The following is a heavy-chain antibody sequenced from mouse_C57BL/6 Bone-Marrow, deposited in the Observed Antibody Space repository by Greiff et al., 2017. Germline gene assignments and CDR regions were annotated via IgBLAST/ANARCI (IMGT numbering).Heavy chain of an antibody. CDR2: IYPGSGST. J-gene: IGHJ1*03. V-gene: IGHV1-55*01. Sequence: QVQLQQPGAELVKPGASVKMSCKASGYTFTSYWITWVKQRPGQGLEWIGDIYPGSGSTNYNEKFKSKATLTVDTSSSTAYMQLSSLTSEDSAVYYCARSSYYGSRNWYFDVGGTGTTVTVSS. D-gene: IGHD1-1*01. CDR1: GYTFTSYW. CDR3: ARSSYYGSRNWYFDV.